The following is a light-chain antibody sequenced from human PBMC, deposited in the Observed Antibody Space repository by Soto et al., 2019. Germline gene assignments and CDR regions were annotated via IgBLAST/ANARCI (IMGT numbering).Light chain of an antibody. J-gene: IGKJ1*01. CDR2: MGS. Sequence: DIVMTQSPLSLPVTPGEPASISCRSSQSLVHSNGYNYLDWYLQKPGQSPQVLIYMGSNRASGVPDRFSGSGSGTDFTLKISRVEAEDVGVYYCMQTLQSRTFGQGTKVGI. CDR1: QSLVHSNGYNY. CDR3: MQTLQSRT. V-gene: IGKV2-28*01.